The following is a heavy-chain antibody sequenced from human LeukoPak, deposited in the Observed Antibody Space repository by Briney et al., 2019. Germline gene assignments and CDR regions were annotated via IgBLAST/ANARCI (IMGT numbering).Heavy chain of an antibody. D-gene: IGHD6-19*01. J-gene: IGHJ3*02. V-gene: IGHV3-21*01. Sequence: PGGSLRLSCAASGFTFSSYSMNWVRQAPGKGLEWVSSISSSSSYIYYADSVKGRFTISRDNAKNSLYLQMNSLRAEDTAVYYCARGGYSSGWSHAFDIWGQGTMVTVSS. CDR3: ARGGYSSGWSHAFDI. CDR2: ISSSSSYI. CDR1: GFTFSSYS.